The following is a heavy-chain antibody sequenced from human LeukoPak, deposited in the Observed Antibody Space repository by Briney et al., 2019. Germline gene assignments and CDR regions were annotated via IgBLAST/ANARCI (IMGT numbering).Heavy chain of an antibody. CDR1: GYSFTSYW. V-gene: IGHV5-51*01. CDR3: ARRERTLYSSSVA. CDR2: IYAGDSDT. D-gene: IGHD6-6*01. Sequence: GESLKISCKGSGYSFTSYWIGWGRQMPGKGLGGVGIIYAGDSDTRYSPSFQGQVTISADKSISTAYLQWISLKASDTAMYYCARRERTLYSSSVAWGQGTLVTVSS. J-gene: IGHJ5*02.